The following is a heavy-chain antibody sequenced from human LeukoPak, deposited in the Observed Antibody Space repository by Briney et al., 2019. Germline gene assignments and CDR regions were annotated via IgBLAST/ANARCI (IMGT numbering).Heavy chain of an antibody. Sequence: GESLKISCKGSGYSFTSYWIGWVRQMPGKGLEWMGIIYPGDSDTRYSPSFQGQVTISADKSISTAYLQWSSLKASDTAMYYCARQGCSGGSCYFNAFDIWGQGTMVTVSS. D-gene: IGHD2-15*01. CDR2: IYPGDSDT. CDR3: ARQGCSGGSCYFNAFDI. J-gene: IGHJ3*02. V-gene: IGHV5-51*01. CDR1: GYSFTSYW.